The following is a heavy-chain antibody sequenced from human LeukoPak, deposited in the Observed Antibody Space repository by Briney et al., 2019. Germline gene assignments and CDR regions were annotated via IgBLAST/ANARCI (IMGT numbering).Heavy chain of an antibody. Sequence: GGSLRLSCAASGFTFSSYEMNWVRQAPGKGLEWVSYISSSGSTIYYADSVKGRFTISRDNAKNSLYLQMNSLRAEDTAVYYCARDLGIVVVPAAILDYYWGQGTLVTVSS. J-gene: IGHJ4*02. V-gene: IGHV3-48*03. CDR1: GFTFSSYE. D-gene: IGHD2-2*01. CDR3: ARDLGIVVVPAAILDYY. CDR2: ISSSGSTI.